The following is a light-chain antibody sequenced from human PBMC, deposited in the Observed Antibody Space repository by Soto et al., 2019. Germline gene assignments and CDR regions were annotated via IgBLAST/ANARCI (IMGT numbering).Light chain of an antibody. CDR2: EVN. V-gene: IGLV2-8*01. Sequence: QSALTQPPSASGSPGQSVAISCTGTNSDIGNYNFVSWYQQHPGKAPKLMIYEVNKRPSGVPDRFSGSKSGNTASLTVSGLQPEDEAEYYCSSYAGSNNLLFGGGTKLTVL. CDR3: SSYAGSNNLL. CDR1: NSDIGNYNF. J-gene: IGLJ2*01.